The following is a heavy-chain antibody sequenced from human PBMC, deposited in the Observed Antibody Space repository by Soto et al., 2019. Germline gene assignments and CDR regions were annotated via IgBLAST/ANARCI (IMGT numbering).Heavy chain of an antibody. CDR1: GDSINSYS. D-gene: IGHD4-17*01. CDR3: AREAGVRSPFDT. J-gene: IGHJ5*02. CDR2: IYDSGST. Sequence: SETVSRTCTVSGDSINSYSWTCIRQPAGKGLEWIGYIYDSGSTNYNPSLKSRVTISVDKSKNQFSLKLASVTAADTAMYYCAREAGVRSPFDTWGKGTMLTASS. V-gene: IGHV4-59*01.